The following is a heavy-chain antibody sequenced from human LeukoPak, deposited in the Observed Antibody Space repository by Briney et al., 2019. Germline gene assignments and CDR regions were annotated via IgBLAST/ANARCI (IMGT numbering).Heavy chain of an antibody. CDR1: GFTFSSYS. Sequence: PGGSLRLSCAASGFTFSSYSMNWVRQAPGKGLEWVSYISSSSSTIYYADSVKGRFTISRDNAKNSLYLQMNSLRAEDTAVYYCARDIQDGSGITITALNAFDIWGQGTMVTVSS. CDR3: ARDIQDGSGITITALNAFDI. CDR2: ISSSSSTI. J-gene: IGHJ3*02. V-gene: IGHV3-48*04. D-gene: IGHD3-10*01.